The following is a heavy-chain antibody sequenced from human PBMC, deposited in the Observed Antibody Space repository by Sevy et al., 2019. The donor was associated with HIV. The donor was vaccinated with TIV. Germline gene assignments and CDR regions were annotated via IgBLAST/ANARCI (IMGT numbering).Heavy chain of an antibody. V-gene: IGHV4-38-2*01. J-gene: IGHJ4*02. CDR2: DFHSGST. CDR3: ARHSHGSGTYYVPFNS. Sequence: SETLSLTCAVSGYSITSGYLWGWIRQPPGKGLEWIGCDFHSGSTYYNPSLNSRVIISVDTSKNEFSLILNSVTAADTAVYYCARHSHGSGTYYVPFNSWGQGTLVTVSS. D-gene: IGHD3-10*01. CDR1: GYSITSGYL.